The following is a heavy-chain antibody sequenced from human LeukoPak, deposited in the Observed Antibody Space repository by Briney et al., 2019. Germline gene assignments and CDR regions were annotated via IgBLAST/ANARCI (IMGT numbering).Heavy chain of an antibody. CDR1: GGSISNNF. V-gene: IGHV4-59*01. D-gene: IGHD6-25*01. Sequence: KPSETLSLTCTVSGGSISNNFWTWIRQPPGKGLECIGFMYYSESASYNPSLNSRVTVSVDKSKNQISLKLTSVTAADTAVYYCARFPASAEYRHYYHMDVWGKGTTVTVSS. CDR3: ARFPASAEYRHYYHMDV. J-gene: IGHJ6*03. CDR2: MYYSESA.